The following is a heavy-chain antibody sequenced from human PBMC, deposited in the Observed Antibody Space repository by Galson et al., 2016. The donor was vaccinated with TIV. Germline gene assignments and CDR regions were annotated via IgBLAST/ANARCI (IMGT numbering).Heavy chain of an antibody. J-gene: IGHJ6*02. Sequence: ETLPPTCAVSGYSIKSGYFWGWIRQPPGKGLQWIGSIYESGTTYSNPSLKSRLTMSVDTSKNQFSLKLSYLTAADTAVYYCIREGSTVTMHHYFGMDVWGQGTSVTVSS. CDR2: IYESGTT. CDR3: IREGSTVTMHHYFGMDV. D-gene: IGHD4-17*01. V-gene: IGHV4-38-2*02. CDR1: GYSIKSGYF.